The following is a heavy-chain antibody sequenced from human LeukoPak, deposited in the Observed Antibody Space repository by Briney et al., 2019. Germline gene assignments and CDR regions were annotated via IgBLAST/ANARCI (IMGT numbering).Heavy chain of an antibody. D-gene: IGHD3-3*01. V-gene: IGHV3-33*01. J-gene: IGHJ4*02. CDR2: IWYDGSNK. CDR1: GFTFSSYG. Sequence: GGSLRLSCAASGFTFSSYGMHWVRQAPGKGLEGVAVIWYDGSNKYYADSVKGRFTISRDNSKNTLYLQMNSLRAEDTAVYYCARVNDFWSGYYTFDYWGQGTLVTVSS. CDR3: ARVNDFWSGYYTFDY.